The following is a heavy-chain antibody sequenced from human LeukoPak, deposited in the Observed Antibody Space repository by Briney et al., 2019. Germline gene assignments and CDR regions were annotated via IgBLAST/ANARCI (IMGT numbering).Heavy chain of an antibody. J-gene: IGHJ6*03. CDR2: IYYSGST. V-gene: IGHV4-59*01. Sequence: PSETLSLTCTVSGGSISSYYWSWIRQPPGKGLEWIGYIYYSGSTNYNPSLTSRVTISVDTSNNQFSLKLSSVTAADTAVYYCARAESVAVPYYYYYMDVWGKGTTVTVSS. D-gene: IGHD6-19*01. CDR1: GGSISSYY. CDR3: ARAESVAVPYYYYYMDV.